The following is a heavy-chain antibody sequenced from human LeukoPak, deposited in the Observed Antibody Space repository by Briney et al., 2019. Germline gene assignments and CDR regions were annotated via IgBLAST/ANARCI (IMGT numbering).Heavy chain of an antibody. Sequence: PGGSLRLSCAASGFTFSSYWMSWVRQAPGKGLEWVANIKQDGSEKYYVDSVKGRFTISRDNAKNSLYLQMNSLRAEDTAVYYCARGSSSSSGYYYYHMDVWGKGTTVTVSS. V-gene: IGHV3-7*01. J-gene: IGHJ6*03. D-gene: IGHD6-6*01. CDR2: IKQDGSEK. CDR3: ARGSSSSSGYYYYHMDV. CDR1: GFTFSSYW.